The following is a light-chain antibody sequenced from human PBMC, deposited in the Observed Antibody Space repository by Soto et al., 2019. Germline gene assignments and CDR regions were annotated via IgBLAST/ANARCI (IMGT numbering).Light chain of an antibody. V-gene: IGKV3-11*01. CDR2: DAS. J-gene: IGKJ1*01. CDR3: QQRSNWPPWT. CDR1: QSISSY. Sequence: EIVLTQSPATLSLFLGERATLSCRASQSISSYLAWYQQKPGQAPRLLIYDASNRATGIPARFSGSGSGTDFTLTISSLAPEDFAVYYCQQRSNWPPWTFGQGTMVEIK.